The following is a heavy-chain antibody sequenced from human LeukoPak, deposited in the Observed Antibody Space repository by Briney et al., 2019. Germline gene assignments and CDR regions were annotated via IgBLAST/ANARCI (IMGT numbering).Heavy chain of an antibody. J-gene: IGHJ3*02. Sequence: GGSLRLSCAASGFTFSSYSMNWVRQAPGKGLEWVSSISSSSSYIYYADSVKGRFTISRDNAKNSLYLQMNSLRAEDTAVYYCARVTVATIPGHAFDIWGQGTMVTVSS. D-gene: IGHD5-12*01. CDR1: GFTFSSYS. CDR2: ISSSSSYI. V-gene: IGHV3-21*01. CDR3: ARVTVATIPGHAFDI.